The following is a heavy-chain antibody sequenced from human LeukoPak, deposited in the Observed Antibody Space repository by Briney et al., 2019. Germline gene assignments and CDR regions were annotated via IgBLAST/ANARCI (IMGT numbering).Heavy chain of an antibody. CDR2: INGDGRNI. J-gene: IGHJ6*02. Sequence: GGSLRLSCVASGFSFSSYWMHWVRQDPRKGLVWVSRINGDGRNINYADSVRGRFTISRDNAKNTLYLQMNTLRVEDTAVYYCTRDLMDYDVSTGLHHYYMDVWGQGTTVTVSS. V-gene: IGHV3-74*01. CDR1: GFSFSSYW. D-gene: IGHD3-9*01. CDR3: TRDLMDYDVSTGLHHYYMDV.